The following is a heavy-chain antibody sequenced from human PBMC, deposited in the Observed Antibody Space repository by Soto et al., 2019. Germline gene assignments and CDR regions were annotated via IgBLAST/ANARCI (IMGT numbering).Heavy chain of an antibody. CDR1: GGSFSGYY. D-gene: IGHD3-9*01. Sequence: SETLSLTCAVYGGSFSGYYWSWIRQPPGKGLEWIGEINHSGSTNYNPSLKSRVAISVDTSKNQFSLKLSSVTAADTAVYYCARGQRYFDWLLWAFDYWGQGTLVTVSS. J-gene: IGHJ4*02. CDR2: INHSGST. V-gene: IGHV4-34*01. CDR3: ARGQRYFDWLLWAFDY.